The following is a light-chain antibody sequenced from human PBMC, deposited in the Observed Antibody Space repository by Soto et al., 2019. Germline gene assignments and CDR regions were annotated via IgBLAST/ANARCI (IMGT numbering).Light chain of an antibody. CDR1: SSDVGGYNY. V-gene: IGLV2-8*01. Sequence: QSALTQPPSASGSPGQSVTISCTGTSSDVGGYNYVSWYQQHTGKAPKLMIYEFNKRPSGVPDRCSGSKSGNTASLTVSGLQAEDEDYYYCSSYAGSNNFGVFGTGTKVTVL. J-gene: IGLJ1*01. CDR3: SSYAGSNNFGV. CDR2: EFN.